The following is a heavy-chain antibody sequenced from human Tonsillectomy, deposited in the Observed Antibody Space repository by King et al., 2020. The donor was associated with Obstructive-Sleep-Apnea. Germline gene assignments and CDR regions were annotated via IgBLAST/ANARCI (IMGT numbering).Heavy chain of an antibody. V-gene: IGHV3-30*04. CDR3: ARDSPIAAAGPPDY. CDR1: GFTFSSYA. J-gene: IGHJ4*02. D-gene: IGHD6-13*01. CDR2: ISYDGSNK. Sequence: VQLVESGGGVVQPGRSLRLSCAASGFTFSSYAMHWVRQAPGKGLEWVAVISYDGSNKYYADSVKGRFTISRDNSKNTLYLQMNSLRAEDTAVYYCARDSPIAAAGPPDYWGQGTLVTVSS.